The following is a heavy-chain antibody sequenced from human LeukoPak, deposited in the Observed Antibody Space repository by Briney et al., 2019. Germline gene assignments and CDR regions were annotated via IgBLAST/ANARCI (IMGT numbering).Heavy chain of an antibody. CDR3: TRGRPVLSHFDY. D-gene: IGHD2-8*01. Sequence: ASVKVSCKASGYTFTTYGLSWVRQAPGQGLEWMGWMKPNSGNTDYAQRFQGRVTITRNTSISTAFMELSSLRSEDTAVYYCTRGRPVLSHFDYWGQGTLVTVSS. CDR1: GYTFTTYG. CDR2: MKPNSGNT. V-gene: IGHV1-8*01. J-gene: IGHJ4*02.